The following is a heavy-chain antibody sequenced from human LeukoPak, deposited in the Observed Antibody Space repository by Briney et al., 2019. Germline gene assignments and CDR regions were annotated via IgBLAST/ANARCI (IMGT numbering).Heavy chain of an antibody. Sequence: PSETLSLTCTVSGGSISSSSYYWGWIRQPPGKGLEWIGSIYYSGSTYYNPSLKSRVTVSVDTSKNQFSLKLSSVTAADTAVYYCARVGVGATLDYWGQGTLVTVSS. D-gene: IGHD1-26*01. J-gene: IGHJ4*02. CDR3: ARVGVGATLDY. V-gene: IGHV4-39*07. CDR1: GGSISSSSYY. CDR2: IYYSGST.